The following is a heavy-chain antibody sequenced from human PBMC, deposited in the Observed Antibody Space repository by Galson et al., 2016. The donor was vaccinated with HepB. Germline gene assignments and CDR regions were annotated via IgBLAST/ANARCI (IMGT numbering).Heavy chain of an antibody. D-gene: IGHD3-10*01. CDR2: LSYSGSA. CDR3: ARLFASGRKYDAFDI. CDR1: GGSVTASPYY. Sequence: SETLSLTCTVSGGSVTASPYYHAWIRQPPGKGLEWIGTLSYSGSAYYNPSLKGHFTISMGPSRNQFSLQLTSVTAADTAVYYCARLFASGRKYDAFDIWGQGTVVTVSS. V-gene: IGHV4-39*01. J-gene: IGHJ3*02.